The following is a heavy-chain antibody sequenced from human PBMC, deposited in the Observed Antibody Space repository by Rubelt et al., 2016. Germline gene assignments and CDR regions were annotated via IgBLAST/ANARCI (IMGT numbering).Heavy chain of an antibody. CDR2: IDTSDSYT. J-gene: IGHJ5*02. CDR1: GYSFTSYW. Sequence: EVLLVQSGAEVKKPGESLRISCKGSGYSFTSYWISWVRQMPGKGLEWMGRIDTSDSYTNYSPSCQGRVAISVEKAVGTADRQWSSLKASDTAMYYCASHAGDGGNSEDWFDPWGQGTLVTVSS. D-gene: IGHD4-23*01. CDR3: ASHAGDGGNSEDWFDP. V-gene: IGHV5-10-1*01.